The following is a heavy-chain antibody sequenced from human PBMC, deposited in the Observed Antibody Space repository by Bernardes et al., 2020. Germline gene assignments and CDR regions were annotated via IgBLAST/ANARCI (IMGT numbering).Heavy chain of an antibody. J-gene: IGHJ5*02. CDR2: IYYSGST. CDR3: ARGPEYCSGGSCYSWFGWFDP. D-gene: IGHD2-15*01. CDR1: GGSISSGDYY. Sequence: SETLSLTCTVSGGSISSGDYYWSWIRQPPGKGLEWIGYIYYSGSTYYNPSLKSRVTISVDTSKNQFSLKLSSVTAADTAVYYCARGPEYCSGGSCYSWFGWFDPWGQGTLVTVSS. V-gene: IGHV4-30-4*01.